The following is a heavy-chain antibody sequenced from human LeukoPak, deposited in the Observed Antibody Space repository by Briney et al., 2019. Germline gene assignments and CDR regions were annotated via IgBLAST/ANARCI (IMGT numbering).Heavy chain of an antibody. Sequence: SETLSLTCTVSGGSISSYYWNWIRQPPGKGLEWIGYIYYSGSTNYNPSLKSRVTISVDTSKNQFSLKLSSVTAADTAVYYCARAGIVVVPAAITWFDPWGQGTLVTVSS. CDR3: ARAGIVVVPAAITWFDP. D-gene: IGHD2-2*02. CDR1: GGSISSYY. J-gene: IGHJ5*02. V-gene: IGHV4-59*01. CDR2: IYYSGST.